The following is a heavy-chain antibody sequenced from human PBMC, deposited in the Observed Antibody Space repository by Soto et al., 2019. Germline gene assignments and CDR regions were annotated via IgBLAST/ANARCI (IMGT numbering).Heavy chain of an antibody. CDR1: GYTFTSYG. CDR3: ERDVGASGD. CDR2: INACNGNT. D-gene: IGHD1-26*01. V-gene: IGHV1-3*01. Sequence: QVQLVQSGAEVKKPGASVRVSCKAAGYTFTSYGMAWVRQAPGQRPEWMGWINACNGNTEYAQKFQGRVTITRDTLTCTDYMELYSLRGEDKAEYYCERDVGASGDWGQGTPVSVSS. J-gene: IGHJ1*01.